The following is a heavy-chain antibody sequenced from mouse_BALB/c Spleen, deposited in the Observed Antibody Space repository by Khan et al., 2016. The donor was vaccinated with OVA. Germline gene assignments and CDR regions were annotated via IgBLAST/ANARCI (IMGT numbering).Heavy chain of an antibody. Sequence: QIQLVQSGPELKKPGETVKISCKASGYTFTNYGMNWVKQAPGKGLKWMGGINTYSGEPTYADDFKGRSAFSLETSASTAYLQIKNLKNEDTATYFCARSNSYWYFDVWGAGTTVTVAS. J-gene: IGHJ1*01. D-gene: IGHD4-1*02. CDR2: INTYSGEP. CDR3: ARSNSYWYFDV. V-gene: IGHV9-3-1*01. CDR1: GYTFTNYG.